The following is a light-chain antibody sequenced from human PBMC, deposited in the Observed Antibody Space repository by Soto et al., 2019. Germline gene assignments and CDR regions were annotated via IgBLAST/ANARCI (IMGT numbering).Light chain of an antibody. CDR2: SYN. CDR3: AAWDDILNGVL. Sequence: QSVLTQPPSASGTPGQRVFISCSGSSSNIGSNTVNWYQQIPGTAPKLLIYSYNQRPSGVPDRFSGSKSDTSASLAISGLQSEDEAEYYCAAWDDILNGVLFGGGAKLTVL. J-gene: IGLJ2*01. V-gene: IGLV1-44*01. CDR1: SSNIGSNT.